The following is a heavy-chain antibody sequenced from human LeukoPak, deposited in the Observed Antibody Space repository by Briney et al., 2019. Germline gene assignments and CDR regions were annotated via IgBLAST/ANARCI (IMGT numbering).Heavy chain of an antibody. V-gene: IGHV3-33*01. CDR3: ARDPYYGSGRYYYGLDL. CDR1: GFTFSNYG. CDR2: MRYDGSNE. D-gene: IGHD3-10*01. J-gene: IGHJ6*02. Sequence: GGSLRLSCAASGFTFSNYGMHWVRQAPGKGLEWVAVMRYDGSNEYSGDSVKGRFTISRDKSKNTLYLQMNSLRAEDTAVYYCARDPYYGSGRYYYGLDLWGQGTTVTVSS.